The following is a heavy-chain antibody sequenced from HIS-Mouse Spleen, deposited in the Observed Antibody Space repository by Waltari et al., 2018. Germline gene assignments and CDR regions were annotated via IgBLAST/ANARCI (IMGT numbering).Heavy chain of an antibody. CDR2: INSDGSST. CDR1: GFPFSRYW. CDR3: ARDLELDAFDI. D-gene: IGHD1-1*01. V-gene: IGHV3-74*01. Sequence: EVQLVESGGGLGQPGGSLRLACAASGFPFSRYWMHWVRQAPGKGLVWVSRINSDGSSTSYADSVKGRFTISRDNAKNTLYLQMNSLRAEDTAVYYCARDLELDAFDIWGQGTMVTVSS. J-gene: IGHJ3*02.